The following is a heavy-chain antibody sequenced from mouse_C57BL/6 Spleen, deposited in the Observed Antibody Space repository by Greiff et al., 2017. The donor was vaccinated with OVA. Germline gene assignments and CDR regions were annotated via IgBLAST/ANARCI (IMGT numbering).Heavy chain of an antibody. Sequence: EVQVVESGGGLVQPGGSLKLSCAASGFTFSDYYMYWVRQTPEKRLEWVAYISNGGGSTYYPDTVKGRFTISRDNAKNTLYLQMSRLKSEDTAMYYCARPDSSGYDAMDYWGQGTSVTVSS. CDR1: GFTFSDYY. D-gene: IGHD3-2*02. CDR3: ARPDSSGYDAMDY. V-gene: IGHV5-12*01. J-gene: IGHJ4*01. CDR2: ISNGGGST.